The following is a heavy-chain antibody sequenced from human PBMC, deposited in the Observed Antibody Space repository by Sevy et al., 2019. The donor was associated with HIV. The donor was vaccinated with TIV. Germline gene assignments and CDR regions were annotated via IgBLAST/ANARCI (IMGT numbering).Heavy chain of an antibody. CDR2: ISGSGGST. CDR1: GFTFSNYG. V-gene: IGHV3-23*01. D-gene: IGHD3-3*01. J-gene: IGHJ4*02. Sequence: GGSLRLSCSTSGFTFSNYGMKWVRQAPGKGLEWVSAISGSGGSTFYGESVKGRFTISRDNAENTLYLQMSSLRDEDTAVYFCARDFGSSGGLVVGDYWGQGTLVTVSS. CDR3: ARDFGSSGGLVVGDY.